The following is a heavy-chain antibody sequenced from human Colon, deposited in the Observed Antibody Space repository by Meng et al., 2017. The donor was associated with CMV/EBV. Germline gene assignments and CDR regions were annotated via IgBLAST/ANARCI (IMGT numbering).Heavy chain of an antibody. CDR2: LYYSGST. CDR3: ARAKYCSSTSCYIVGPYYFDY. D-gene: IGHD2-2*02. J-gene: IGHJ4*02. Sequence: SETLSLTCTVSGGSISRYYWSWIRQPPGERLEWIGYLYYSGSTNSNPSLKSRVTISLDTSTNQFSLNLSSVTAADTAVYSCARAKYCSSTSCYIVGPYYFDYWGQGTLVTVSS. CDR1: GGSISRYY. V-gene: IGHV4-59*01.